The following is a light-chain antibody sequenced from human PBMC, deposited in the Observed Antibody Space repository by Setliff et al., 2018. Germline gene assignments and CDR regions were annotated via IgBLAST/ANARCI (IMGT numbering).Light chain of an antibody. CDR1: SSDIGGYKY. V-gene: IGLV2-8*01. J-gene: IGLJ1*01. CDR2: EVN. CDR3: SSNIGSNNFDV. Sequence: QSALTQPTSASGSPGQSVTISCTGTSSDIGGYKYVSWYQQQPGKAPKLMIYEVNKRPSGVPDRFSGSKSGNTASLTVSGLQAEDEADYYCSSNIGSNNFDVFGTGTKV.